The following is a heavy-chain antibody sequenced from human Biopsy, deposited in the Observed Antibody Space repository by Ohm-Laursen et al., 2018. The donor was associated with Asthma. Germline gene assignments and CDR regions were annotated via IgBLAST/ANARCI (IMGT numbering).Heavy chain of an antibody. V-gene: IGHV3-30*15. CDR3: ARDGPELPTELDY. Sequence: SLRLSCTASGFRFSSYAMHWVRQAQGKGLEWVALITYDGSKTIYGDSVRGRFTVSRDSSTNTLYLQMSSLRPEDTAVYYCARDGPELPTELDYWGPGTLVTVSS. J-gene: IGHJ4*02. CDR2: ITYDGSKT. CDR1: GFRFSSYA. D-gene: IGHD1-14*01.